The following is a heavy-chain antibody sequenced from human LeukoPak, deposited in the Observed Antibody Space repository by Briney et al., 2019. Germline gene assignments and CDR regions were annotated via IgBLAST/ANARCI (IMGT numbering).Heavy chain of an antibody. Sequence: PSETLSLTCTVSGGSISSSSYYWGWIRQPPGKGLEWIGSIYYSGSTYYNPSLKSRVTISVDTSKNQFSLKLSSVTAADTAVYYCARVAVIITMVTYYFDYWGQGTLVTVSS. CDR1: GGSISSSSYY. D-gene: IGHD3-10*01. CDR2: IYYSGST. J-gene: IGHJ4*02. CDR3: ARVAVIITMVTYYFDY. V-gene: IGHV4-39*07.